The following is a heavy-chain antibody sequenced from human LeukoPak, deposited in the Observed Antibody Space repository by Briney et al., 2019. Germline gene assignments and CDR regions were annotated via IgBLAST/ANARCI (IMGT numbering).Heavy chain of an antibody. CDR2: ISWNSGSI. CDR1: GFTFDDYA. J-gene: IGHJ4*02. V-gene: IGHV3-9*01. D-gene: IGHD6-13*01. Sequence: GGSLRLSCAASGFTFDDYAMRWVRQAPGKGLEWVSGISWNSGSIGYADSVKGRFTISRDNAKNSLYLQMNSLRAEDTAVYYCAKEPHSSSWYWDYWGQGTLVTVSS. CDR3: AKEPHSSSWYWDY.